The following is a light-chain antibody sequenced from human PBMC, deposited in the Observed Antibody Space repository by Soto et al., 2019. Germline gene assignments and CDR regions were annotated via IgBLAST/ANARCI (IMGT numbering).Light chain of an antibody. CDR2: RNS. V-gene: IGLV1-44*01. CDR3: AAWDDSLNGPDVV. CDR1: GSNIGSNT. J-gene: IGLJ2*01. Sequence: HSVLTQPPSASGTPGQRVTISCSGSGSNIGSNTVNWFQQLPGTAPRLLIYRNSQRPSGVPDRFSGSKSGTSASLAISGLQSENEAEYYCAAWDDSLNGPDVVFGGGTKLTVL.